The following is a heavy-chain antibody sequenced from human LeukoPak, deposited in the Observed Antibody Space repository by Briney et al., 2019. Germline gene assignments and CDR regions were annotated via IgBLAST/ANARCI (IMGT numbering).Heavy chain of an antibody. Sequence: GGSLRLSCAASGITFSSHGMHWVRQAPDKGLEWVAFIRHEGNDKYYADSVKGRFTISRDNSKNTLYLQMNSLRAEDTAVYYCAKPTAAFNYFDYWGQGTLVTVSS. D-gene: IGHD6-25*01. CDR3: AKPTAAFNYFDY. CDR1: GITFSSHG. J-gene: IGHJ4*02. V-gene: IGHV3-30*02. CDR2: IRHEGNDK.